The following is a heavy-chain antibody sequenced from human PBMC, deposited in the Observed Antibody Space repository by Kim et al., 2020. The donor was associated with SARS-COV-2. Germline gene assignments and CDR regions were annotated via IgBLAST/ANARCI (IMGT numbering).Heavy chain of an antibody. Sequence: TIYYADSVKGRFTISRDNAKNSLYLQMNSLRDEDTAVYYCARDLLFGNSVRGQGTLVTVSS. CDR3: ARDLLFGNSV. V-gene: IGHV3-48*02. J-gene: IGHJ4*02. D-gene: IGHD4-4*01. CDR2: TI.